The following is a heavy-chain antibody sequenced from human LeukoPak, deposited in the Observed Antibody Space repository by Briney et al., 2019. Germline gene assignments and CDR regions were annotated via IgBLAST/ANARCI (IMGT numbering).Heavy chain of an antibody. Sequence: PSQTLSLTCTVSGGSISSGGYYWSWIRQHPGKGLEWMGYIDYSGSTYYNPSLKSRVTISRDTSKNPFSLKLSSVTAADTAVYYCARGLYSIVDYWGQGTLVTVSS. CDR1: GGSISSGGYY. V-gene: IGHV4-31*03. CDR2: IDYSGST. CDR3: ARGLYSIVDY. D-gene: IGHD2-8*01. J-gene: IGHJ4*02.